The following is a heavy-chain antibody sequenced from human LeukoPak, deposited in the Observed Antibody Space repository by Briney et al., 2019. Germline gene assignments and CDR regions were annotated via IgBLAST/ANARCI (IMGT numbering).Heavy chain of an antibody. CDR3: ASWAYSSGYWVFDY. D-gene: IGHD3-22*01. V-gene: IGHV4-34*01. Sequence: SETLSFNCAVYGGSFSGYYWSWIRQPPGKGLEWIGEINHSGSTNYNPSLKSRVTISVDTSKNQFSLKLSSVTAADTAVYYCASWAYSSGYWVFDYWGQGTLVTVSS. J-gene: IGHJ4*02. CDR1: GGSFSGYY. CDR2: INHSGST.